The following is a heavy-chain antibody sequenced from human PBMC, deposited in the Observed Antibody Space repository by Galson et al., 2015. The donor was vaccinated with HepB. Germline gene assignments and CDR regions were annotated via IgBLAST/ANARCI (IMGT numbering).Heavy chain of an antibody. CDR2: IKQDGSEK. J-gene: IGHJ4*02. CDR3: ARDKGYSSGWCLDY. V-gene: IGHV3-7*03. CDR1: GFTFSSYW. Sequence: SLRLSCAASGFTFSSYWMSWVRQAPGKGLEWVANIKQDGSEKYYVDSVKGRFTISRDNAKNSLYLQMNSLRAEDTAVYYCARDKGYSSGWCLDYWGQGTLVTVSS. D-gene: IGHD6-19*01.